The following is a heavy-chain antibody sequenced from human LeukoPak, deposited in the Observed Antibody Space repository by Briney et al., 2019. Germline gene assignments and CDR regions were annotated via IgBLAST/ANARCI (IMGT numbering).Heavy chain of an antibody. CDR2: IDTNTGNP. V-gene: IGHV7-4-1*02. Sequence: ASVKVSCKASGYNFTNYTVNWVRQAPGQGLEWMGWIDTNTGNPIYVQGFTGRFVFSSDTSVSTTYLQINSLKAEDTAVYYCARGHDTTGYFAFWGQGTLVTVSS. CDR1: GYNFTNYT. CDR3: ARGHDTTGYFAF. J-gene: IGHJ4*02. D-gene: IGHD3-22*01.